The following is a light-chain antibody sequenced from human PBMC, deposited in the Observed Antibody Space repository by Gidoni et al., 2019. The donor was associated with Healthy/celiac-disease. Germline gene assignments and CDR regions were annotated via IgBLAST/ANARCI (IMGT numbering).Light chain of an antibody. J-gene: IGKJ3*01. Sequence: DIQMTQSPSSLSASVGDRVTITCRASQSISSYLNWYHQKPGKAPKLLIYAASSLQSGVPSRFSGSGSGTDFTLTISSLQPEDFATYYCQQSYSTPTFXPXTKVDIK. V-gene: IGKV1-39*01. CDR3: QQSYSTPT. CDR1: QSISSY. CDR2: AAS.